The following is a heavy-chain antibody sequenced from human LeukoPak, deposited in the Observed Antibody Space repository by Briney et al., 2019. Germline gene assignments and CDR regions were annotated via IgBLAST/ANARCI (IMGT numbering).Heavy chain of an antibody. CDR2: IYYSGST. D-gene: IGHD6-19*01. Sequence: SETLSLTCTVSGGSISSSSYYWGWIRQPPGKGLEWIGSIYYSGSTHYNPSLKSRLTISVDPSQTQFSLKLSSVTAADTTVFSCASLGWYRVAVGYWGQGTLVSVST. V-gene: IGHV4-39*01. CDR1: GGSISSSSYY. J-gene: IGHJ4*02. CDR3: ASLGWYRVAVGY.